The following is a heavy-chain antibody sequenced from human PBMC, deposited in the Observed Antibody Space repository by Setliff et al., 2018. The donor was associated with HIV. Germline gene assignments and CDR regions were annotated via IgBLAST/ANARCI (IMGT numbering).Heavy chain of an antibody. V-gene: IGHV4-59*01. J-gene: IGHJ4*02. D-gene: IGHD2-8*01. CDR3: ARGQSCTNGVCYQY. CDR2: IYYSGST. CDR1: GGSISSYY. Sequence: LSLTCTVSGGSISSYYWSWIRQPPGKGLEWIGYIYYSGSTDYNPSLKSRVTISVYTSKNQFSLKLSSVTAADTAVYHCARGQSCTNGVCYQYWGQGTLVTVSS.